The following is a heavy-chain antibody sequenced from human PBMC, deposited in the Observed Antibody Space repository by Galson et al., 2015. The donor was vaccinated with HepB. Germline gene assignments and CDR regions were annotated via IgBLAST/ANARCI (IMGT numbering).Heavy chain of an antibody. V-gene: IGHV3-64D*09. CDR1: GFTFSSYA. J-gene: IGHJ4*02. CDR3: VKDLVLATPNSVAGPFDY. D-gene: IGHD6-19*01. CDR2: ISSNGGST. Sequence: SLRLSCAASGFTFSSYAMHWVRQAPGKGLEYVSAISSNGGSTYYADSVKGRFTISRDNSKNTLYLQMSSLRAEDTAVYYCVKDLVLATPNSVAGPFDYWGQRALVTVSS.